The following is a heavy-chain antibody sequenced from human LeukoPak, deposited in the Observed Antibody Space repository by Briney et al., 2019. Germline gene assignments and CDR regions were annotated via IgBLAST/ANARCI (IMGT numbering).Heavy chain of an antibody. D-gene: IGHD5-18*01. CDR1: GFTFSSYA. J-gene: IGHJ4*02. Sequence: GGSLRLSCSASGFTFSSYAMHWVRQAPGKGLEYVSAISSNGGSTYYADSVKGRFTISRDNSKNTLYLQMSSLRAEDTAVYYCVKASGGIQLWSTYDYRGQGTLVTVSS. CDR3: VKASGGIQLWSTYDY. CDR2: ISSNGGST. V-gene: IGHV3-64D*06.